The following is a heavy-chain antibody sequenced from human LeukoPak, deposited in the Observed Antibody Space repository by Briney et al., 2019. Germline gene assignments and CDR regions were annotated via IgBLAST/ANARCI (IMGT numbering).Heavy chain of an antibody. CDR2: INHSGST. Sequence: SETLSLTCTVSGGSISSSSYYWSWIRQPPGKGLEWIGEINHSGSTNYNPSLKSRVTISVDTSKNQFSLKLSSVTAADTAVYYCARGRSIAVAVEGGDPPYYFDYWGQGTLVTVSS. CDR1: GGSISSSSYY. CDR3: ARGRSIAVAVEGGDPPYYFDY. V-gene: IGHV4-39*07. J-gene: IGHJ4*02. D-gene: IGHD6-19*01.